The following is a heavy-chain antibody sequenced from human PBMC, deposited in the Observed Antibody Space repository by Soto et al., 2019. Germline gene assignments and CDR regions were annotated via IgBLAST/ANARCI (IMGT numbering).Heavy chain of an antibody. CDR1: KFTITSYW. CDR3: AREVSHGYVLRGMDV. V-gene: IGHV3-74*01. Sequence: EVQLVESGGGLVQPGGSVRLSCAASKFTITSYWMHWVRQAPGKGLVWVTRINSDGSSISYADAVKGRFTSSRDNAKNTLYLQMNSLIVEDTAVYYCAREVSHGYVLRGMDVWGQGTTVTVFS. D-gene: IGHD5-18*01. CDR2: INSDGSSI. J-gene: IGHJ6*02.